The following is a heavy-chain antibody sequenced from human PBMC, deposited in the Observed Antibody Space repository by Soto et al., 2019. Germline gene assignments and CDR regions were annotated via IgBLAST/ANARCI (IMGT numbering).Heavy chain of an antibody. D-gene: IGHD6-6*01. V-gene: IGHV3-30*18. CDR2: MSNDGSNK. Sequence: QVQLVESGGGVVQPGRSLRLSCAASGFPFTSYGMHWVRQAPGKGLEWVAAMSNDGSNKYYVDSVKGRFTITRDNSKNTLYLQMNSLRAEDTAVYYCAKEGLSTAALQGVFDYWGQGTLVTVSS. J-gene: IGHJ4*02. CDR3: AKEGLSTAALQGVFDY. CDR1: GFPFTSYG.